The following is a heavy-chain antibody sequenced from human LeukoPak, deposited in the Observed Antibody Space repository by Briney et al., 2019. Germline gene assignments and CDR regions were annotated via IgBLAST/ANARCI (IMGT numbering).Heavy chain of an antibody. CDR1: GFTFSTSG. J-gene: IGHJ6*01. CDR2: IWFDGSNK. Sequence: PGGSLRLSCAASGFTFSTSGMHWVRQAPGKGLEWVAVIWFDGSNKHYADSVKGRFTISRDNSENTLYLQMNSLRAEDTAVYYCARDPSYCSSTSCYVGSPLYYYYPMDXXXQXTTVTVSS. D-gene: IGHD2-2*01. V-gene: IGHV3-33*01. CDR3: ARDPSYCSSTSCYVGSPLYYYYPMDX.